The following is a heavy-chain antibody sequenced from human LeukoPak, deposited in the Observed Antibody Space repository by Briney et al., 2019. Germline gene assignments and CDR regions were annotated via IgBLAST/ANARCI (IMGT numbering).Heavy chain of an antibody. V-gene: IGHV1-18*01. Sequence: ASVKVSCKASGYTFTSYGVSWVRQAPGQGLEWMGWISAYNGNTNSAQKFQGRVTMTTDTSTSTAYMELRSLRSDDTALYYCARDKAVGPYYFDYWGQGTLVTVSS. CDR3: ARDKAVGPYYFDY. D-gene: IGHD6-13*01. J-gene: IGHJ4*02. CDR2: ISAYNGNT. CDR1: GYTFTSYG.